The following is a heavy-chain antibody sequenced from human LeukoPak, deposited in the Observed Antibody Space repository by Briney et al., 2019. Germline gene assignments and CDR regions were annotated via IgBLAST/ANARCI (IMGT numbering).Heavy chain of an antibody. V-gene: IGHV1-2*02. CDR1: GYTFTSYD. CDR2: INPNSGGT. J-gene: IGHJ5*02. CDR3: ARSLRSGGSDPLQNWFDP. D-gene: IGHD2-15*01. Sequence: ASVKVSCKASGYTFTSYDINWVRQATGQGLEWMGWINPNSGGTNYAQKFQGRVTMTRDTSISTAYMELSRLRSDDTAVYYCARSLRSGGSDPLQNWFDPWGQGTLVTVSS.